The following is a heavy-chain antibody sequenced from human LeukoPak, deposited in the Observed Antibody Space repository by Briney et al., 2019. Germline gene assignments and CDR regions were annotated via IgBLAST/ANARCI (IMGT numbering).Heavy chain of an antibody. Sequence: ASVTVSCKASGGTFSSYAISWVRQAPGQGLEWMGGIIPIFGTADYAQKFQGRVTITTDESTSTAYMELSSLRSEDTAVYYCARGVDCSSTSCNYYYMDVWGKGTTVTVSS. CDR1: GGTFSSYA. V-gene: IGHV1-69*05. D-gene: IGHD2-2*01. CDR3: ARGVDCSSTSCNYYYMDV. J-gene: IGHJ6*03. CDR2: IIPIFGTA.